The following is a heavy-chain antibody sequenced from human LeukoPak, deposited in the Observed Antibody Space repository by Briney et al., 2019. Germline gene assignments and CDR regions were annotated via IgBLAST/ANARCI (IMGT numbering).Heavy chain of an antibody. CDR2: TYYRSKWYH. Sequence: SQTLSLTCAISGDSVFSNSAAWNWIRQSPSRGLEWLGRTYYRSKWYHDYAVSVKSRITINPDTSKNQFSLHLNSVTPEDTAVYYCARTYYDSSGYIVRAFDIWGQGTIVTVSS. D-gene: IGHD3-22*01. J-gene: IGHJ3*02. CDR1: GDSVFSNSAA. CDR3: ARTYYDSSGYIVRAFDI. V-gene: IGHV6-1*01.